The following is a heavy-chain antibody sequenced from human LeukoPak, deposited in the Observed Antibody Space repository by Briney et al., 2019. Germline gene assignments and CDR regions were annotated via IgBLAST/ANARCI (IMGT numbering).Heavy chain of an antibody. D-gene: IGHD1-26*01. J-gene: IGHJ4*02. CDR1: GFTFSDYY. CDR3: ARDKTVGATKFDS. Sequence: GGSLRLSCAASGFTFSDYYMSWIRQAPGRGLEWVSYISSRDSTIYYADSVKGRFTISRDNAENSLYLQMNSLRAEDTAIYYCARDKTVGATKFDSWGQGTLVTVSS. V-gene: IGHV3-11*04. CDR2: ISSRDSTI.